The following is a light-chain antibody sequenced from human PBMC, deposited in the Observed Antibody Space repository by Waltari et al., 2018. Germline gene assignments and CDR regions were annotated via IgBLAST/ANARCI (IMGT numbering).Light chain of an antibody. J-gene: IGLJ3*02. CDR1: HIENNY. V-gene: IGLV1-51*01. Sequence: QSVLTQPPSVSAAPGQRVTISCSHIENNYVSWYQQLPGTAPKLLIYDNDKRPSGIPDRFSGSKSGTSATLGITGLQTGDEADYYCGAWDISLSAWVFGGGTKLTVL. CDR2: DND. CDR3: GAWDISLSAWV.